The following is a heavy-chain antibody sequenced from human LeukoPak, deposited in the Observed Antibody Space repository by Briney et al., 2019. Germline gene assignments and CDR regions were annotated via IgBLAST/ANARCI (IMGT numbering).Heavy chain of an antibody. CDR3: ARGVVITSGLDY. V-gene: IGHV3-30-3*01. D-gene: IGHD3-22*01. CDR2: ISYDGSNK. Sequence: PGGSLRLSCAASGFTFNIYAMNWVRQAPGKELEWVAVISYDGSNKYYADSVKGRFTISRDNSKNTLYLQMNSLRAEDAAVYYCARGVVITSGLDYWGPGTLVTVSS. CDR1: GFTFNIYA. J-gene: IGHJ4*02.